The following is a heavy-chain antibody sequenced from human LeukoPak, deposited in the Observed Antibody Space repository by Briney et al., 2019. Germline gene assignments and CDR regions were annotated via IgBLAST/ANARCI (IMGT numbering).Heavy chain of an antibody. CDR3: AKALRFLEWLYSMDV. J-gene: IGHJ6*03. V-gene: IGHV3-23*01. CDR1: RFSFNKYD. CDR2: ISGSGGST. D-gene: IGHD3-3*01. Sequence: GGSLRLSCEASRFSFNKYDMSWVRQAPGKGLEWVSAISGSGGSTYYADSVKGRFTISRDNSKNTLYLQMNSLRAEDTAVYYCAKALRFLEWLYSMDVWGKGTTVTVSS.